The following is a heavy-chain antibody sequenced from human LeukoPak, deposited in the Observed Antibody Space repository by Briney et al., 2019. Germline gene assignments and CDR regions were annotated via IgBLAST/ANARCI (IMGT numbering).Heavy chain of an antibody. CDR1: GFTFSDSA. CDR3: TQSNY. V-gene: IGHV3-73*01. CDR2: IRSKADNYAT. Sequence: PGGSLRLSCATSGFTFSDSAMHWVRQASGKGLEWVGRIRSKADNYATAYAASVQGRCTISRDDSKSTAYLQLNSLKTEDTAVYYCTQSNYWGQGALVTVSS. J-gene: IGHJ4*02.